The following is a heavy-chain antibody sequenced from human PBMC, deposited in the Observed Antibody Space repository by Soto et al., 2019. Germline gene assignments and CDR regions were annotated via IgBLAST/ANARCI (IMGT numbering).Heavy chain of an antibody. CDR3: ARYYDSSGLDV. CDR2: IYYSGST. D-gene: IGHD3-22*01. CDR1: GGSISSYY. V-gene: IGHV4-59*08. J-gene: IGHJ6*02. Sequence: PSETLSLTCTVSGGSISSYYWSWIRQPPGKGLEWIGYIYYSGSTNYNPSLKSRVTISVDTSKNQFSLKLSSVTAADTAVYYCARYYDSSGLDVWGQGTTVTVSS.